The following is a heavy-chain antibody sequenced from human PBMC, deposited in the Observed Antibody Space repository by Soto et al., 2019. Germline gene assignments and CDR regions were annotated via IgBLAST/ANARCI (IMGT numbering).Heavy chain of an antibody. CDR1: GFIFSNFV. CDR3: AKSVYGSGWPD. V-gene: IGHV3-23*01. Sequence: EVQLLESGGGLVQPGGSLRLSCAASGFIFSNFVMNWVRQAPGKGPEWDSGIGNSGTSTNYADSLRGRFTISRDNLKNTLYLQMNNLRAEDTAIYYCAKSVYGSGWPDWGQGTLVTVSS. CDR2: IGNSGTST. J-gene: IGHJ4*02. D-gene: IGHD6-19*01.